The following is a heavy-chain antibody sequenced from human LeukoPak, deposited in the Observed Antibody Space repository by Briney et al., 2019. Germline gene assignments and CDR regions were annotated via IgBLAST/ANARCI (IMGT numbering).Heavy chain of an antibody. CDR1: GYTFTSYA. V-gene: IGHV7-4-1*02. J-gene: IGHJ1*01. Sequence: GASVKVSCKASGYTFTSYAMNWVRQAPGQGLEWMGSINTNTGNPTYAQGFTGRFVFSLDTSVSTAYLQISSLKAEDTAVYYCARGRLWFGEVNFAEYFQHWGQGTLVTVSS. CDR3: ARGRLWFGEVNFAEYFQH. D-gene: IGHD3-10*01. CDR2: INTNTGNP.